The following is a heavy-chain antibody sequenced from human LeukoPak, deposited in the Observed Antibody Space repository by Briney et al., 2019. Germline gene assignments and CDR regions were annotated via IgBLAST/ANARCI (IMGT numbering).Heavy chain of an antibody. V-gene: IGHV3-30*18. CDR2: ISYDGSSK. CDR1: GFTFSRND. CDR3: AKGIMTSHYYYYGMDV. D-gene: IGHD4-11*01. J-gene: IGHJ6*02. Sequence: PGGSLRLSCAASGFTFSRNDMHWVRQAPGKGLEWVAVISYDGSSKYYADSVKGRFTISRDNSKNTLYLQMNSLRAEDTAVYYCAKGIMTSHYYYYGMDVWGQGTTVTVSS.